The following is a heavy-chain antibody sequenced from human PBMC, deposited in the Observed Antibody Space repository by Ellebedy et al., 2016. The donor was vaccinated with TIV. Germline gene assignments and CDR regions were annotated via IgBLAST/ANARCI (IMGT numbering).Heavy chain of an antibody. CDR2: ITPFNGHT. CDR3: ASPREDYDKDHAFEI. CDR1: GYTFTNRF. Sequence: AASVKVSCKASGYTFTNRFLHWVRQAPGQAPEWMGWITPFNGHTNYAQRFQDRLTITTDKSANAGYMELSSLRSEDTAIYYCASPREDYDKDHAFEIWGQGTMVIVSS. J-gene: IGHJ3*02. V-gene: IGHV1-45*02. D-gene: IGHD3-22*01.